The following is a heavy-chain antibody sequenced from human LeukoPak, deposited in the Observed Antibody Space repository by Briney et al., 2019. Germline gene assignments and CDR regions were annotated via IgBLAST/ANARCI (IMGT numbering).Heavy chain of an antibody. J-gene: IGHJ1*01. D-gene: IGHD4-17*01. CDR2: ISYDGSNK. Sequence: PGRSLRLSCAASGFTFSSYAMHWVRQAPGKGLEWVAVISYDGSNKYYADSVKGRFTISRDNSKNTLYLQMNSLRAEDTAVYYCARPAYGDYAEYFQHWGQGTLVTVSS. CDR3: ARPAYGDYAEYFQH. CDR1: GFTFSSYA. V-gene: IGHV3-30*04.